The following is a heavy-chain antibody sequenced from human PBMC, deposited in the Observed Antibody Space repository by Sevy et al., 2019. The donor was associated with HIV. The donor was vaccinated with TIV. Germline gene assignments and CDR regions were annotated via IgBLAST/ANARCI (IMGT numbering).Heavy chain of an antibody. Sequence: SETLSLTCTVSGGSLDIFGWTWVRQPPGKGLEWIGYAYYNGGTNYIPSLKSRLTIPVGTSARQFSLHLNSVTAADTAIYYCARDNWGSIDYWGQGTLVTVS. D-gene: IGHD7-27*01. V-gene: IGHV4-59*01. CDR1: GGSLDIFG. J-gene: IGHJ4*02. CDR2: AYYNGGT. CDR3: ARDNWGSIDY.